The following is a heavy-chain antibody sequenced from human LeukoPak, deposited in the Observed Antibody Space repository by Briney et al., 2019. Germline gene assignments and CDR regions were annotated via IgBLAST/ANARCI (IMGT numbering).Heavy chain of an antibody. CDR3: ASDRFYFGV. CDR2: IKLDGTEK. V-gene: IGHV3-7*05. CDR1: GFTFSSYW. J-gene: IGHJ4*02. D-gene: IGHD3-16*01. Sequence: GGSLRLSCAASGFTFSSYWMHWVRQAPGKGLEWVANIKLDGTEKYYVDSVKGRFTISRDNAKNSLYLQMNSLRAEDTAVYYCASDRFYFGVWGQGTLVTVSS.